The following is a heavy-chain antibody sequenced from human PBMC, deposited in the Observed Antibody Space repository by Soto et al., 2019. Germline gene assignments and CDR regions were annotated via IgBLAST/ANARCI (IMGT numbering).Heavy chain of an antibody. CDR3: AKETPEYDSSCYYDY. J-gene: IGHJ4*02. V-gene: IGHV3-66*01. CDR1: GFTVSSNY. Sequence: GVLRLSCAASGFTVSSNYMSWVRQAPGKGLEWVSVIYSGGTTYYADSVRGRFTISRDNSKNTLYLQMNSLRAEDTAVYYCAKETPEYDSSCYYDYWGQGTLVTVSS. CDR2: IYSGGTT. D-gene: IGHD3-22*01.